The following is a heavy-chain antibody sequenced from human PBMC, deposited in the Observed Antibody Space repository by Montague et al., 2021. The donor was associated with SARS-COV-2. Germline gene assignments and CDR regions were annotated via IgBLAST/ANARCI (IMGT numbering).Heavy chain of an antibody. Sequence: YLRLSCAASGFTFSSYWMSWVRQAPGKGLEWVANIKQDGSEKYYVDSVKGRFTISRDNAKNSLSLQMNGLRAEDTAVYYCARLVVVAATPYWGQGTLVTVSS. J-gene: IGHJ4*02. CDR3: ARLVVVAATPY. CDR2: IKQDGSEK. D-gene: IGHD2-15*01. V-gene: IGHV3-7*01. CDR1: GFTFSSYW.